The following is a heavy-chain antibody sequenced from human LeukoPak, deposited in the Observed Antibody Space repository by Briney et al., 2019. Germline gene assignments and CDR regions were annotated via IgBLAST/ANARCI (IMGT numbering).Heavy chain of an antibody. V-gene: IGHV1-46*03. J-gene: IGHJ4*02. D-gene: IGHD1-20*01. CDR3: ARDADNWNDVGNYYFDY. CDR1: GYTFTSYF. Sequence: ASVKVSCXAFGYTFTSYFMHWVRRAPGQGLEWMGIINPSGGSTTYAQKFQGRVTMTRDTSTSTVYMELSSLRSEDTAVYYCARDADNWNDVGNYYFDYWGQGTLVTVSS. CDR2: INPSGGST.